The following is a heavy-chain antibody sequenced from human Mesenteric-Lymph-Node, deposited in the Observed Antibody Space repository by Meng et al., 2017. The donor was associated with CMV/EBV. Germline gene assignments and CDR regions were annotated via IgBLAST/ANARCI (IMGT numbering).Heavy chain of an antibody. CDR3: AMTYYYDGSGYLNYVLDV. CDR1: GFTFSSYG. Sequence: GESLKISCAASGFTFSSYGLHWVRQAPGKGLEWEAFIRYDGSDKYYADSVKGRFTISRDNSKNMLYLQMNSLRAEDTAVYYCAMTYYYDGSGYLNYVLDVWGQGTTVTVSS. J-gene: IGHJ6*02. CDR2: IRYDGSDK. D-gene: IGHD3-22*01. V-gene: IGHV3-30*02.